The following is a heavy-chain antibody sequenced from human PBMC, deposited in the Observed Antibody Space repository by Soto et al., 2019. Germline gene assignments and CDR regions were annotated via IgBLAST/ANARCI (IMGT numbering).Heavy chain of an antibody. CDR1: GFTFSSYG. CDR3: AKDPYYDFWSGYYRPYYGMDV. Sequence: GGSLRLSCAASGFTFSSYGMHWVRQAPGKGLEWVAVISYDGSNKYYADSVKGRFTISRDNSKNTLYLQMNSLRAEDTAVYYFAKDPYYDFWSGYYRPYYGMDVWGQGTTVTVSS. CDR2: ISYDGSNK. V-gene: IGHV3-30*18. J-gene: IGHJ6*02. D-gene: IGHD3-3*01.